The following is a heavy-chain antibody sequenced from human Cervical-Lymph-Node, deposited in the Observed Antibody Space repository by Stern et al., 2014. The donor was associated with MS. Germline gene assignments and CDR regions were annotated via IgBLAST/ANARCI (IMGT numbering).Heavy chain of an antibody. CDR3: ARGRGGNYRYYFDY. V-gene: IGHV3-21*01. D-gene: IGHD4-23*01. Sequence: VQLVQSGGGLVKPVGSLRLSCAASGFTFSSYSMNWVRQAPGKGQEWVASISRGGIHLYYADSLKRRFTISRDNAKNSLYLQMNSLRAEDTAVYYCARGRGGNYRYYFDYWGQGTLVTVSS. CDR1: GFTFSSYS. J-gene: IGHJ4*02. CDR2: ISRGGIHL.